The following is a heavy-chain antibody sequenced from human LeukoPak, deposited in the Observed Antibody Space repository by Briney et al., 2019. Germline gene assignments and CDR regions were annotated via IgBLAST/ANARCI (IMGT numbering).Heavy chain of an antibody. CDR1: GFIVSSNY. CDR3: ANLAIAADLDY. J-gene: IGHJ4*02. Sequence: GGSLRLSCAASGFIVSSNYMSWVRQAPGKGLEWVSAISGSGGSTYYADSVKGRFTISRDNSKNTLYLQMNSLRAEDTAVYYCANLAIAADLDYWGQGTLVTVSS. V-gene: IGHV3-23*01. CDR2: ISGSGGST. D-gene: IGHD2-15*01.